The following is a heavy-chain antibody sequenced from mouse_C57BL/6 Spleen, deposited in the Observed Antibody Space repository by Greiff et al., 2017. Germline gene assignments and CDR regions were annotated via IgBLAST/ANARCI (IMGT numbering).Heavy chain of an antibody. CDR3: ARRRSGPFDD. Sequence: QVHVKQSGPELVKPGASVKISCKASGYAFSSSWMNWVKQRPGKGLEWIGRIYPGDGGTNYNGKFKGKATLTADKSSSTAYMQLSSLTSEDAAVYFWARRRSGPFDDWGQGTTLTVSS. CDR2: IYPGDGGT. D-gene: IGHD4-1*01. CDR1: GYAFSSSW. V-gene: IGHV1-82*01. J-gene: IGHJ2*01.